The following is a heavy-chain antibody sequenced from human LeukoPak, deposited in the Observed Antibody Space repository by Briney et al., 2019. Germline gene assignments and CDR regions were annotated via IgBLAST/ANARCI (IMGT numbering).Heavy chain of an antibody. J-gene: IGHJ4*02. CDR3: VRDYSWGFDY. V-gene: IGHV3-30*02. CDR2: IRNDGSND. D-gene: IGHD5-18*01. Sequence: PGGSLRLSCAASGFTFSHHGMHWVRQAPGKGLEWVAFIRNDGSNDYYAGSVKGRFTISRDNSKNNVYLQMHSLRVEDTSIYYCVRDYSWGFDYWGQGTVVAVSS. CDR1: GFTFSHHG.